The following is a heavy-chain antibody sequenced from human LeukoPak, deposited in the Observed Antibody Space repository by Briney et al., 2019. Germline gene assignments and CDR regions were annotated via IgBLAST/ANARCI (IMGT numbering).Heavy chain of an antibody. J-gene: IGHJ4*02. CDR3: ATYSGSYSSDFDY. D-gene: IGHD1-26*01. V-gene: IGHV1-69*04. CDR1: GGTFSSYV. CDR2: IIPILGIA. Sequence: SVKVSCKASGGTFSSYVISWVRQAPGQGLEWMGRIIPILGIANYAQKFQGRVTITADKSTSTAYMELSSLRSEDTAVYYCATYSGSYSSDFDYWGQGTLVTVSS.